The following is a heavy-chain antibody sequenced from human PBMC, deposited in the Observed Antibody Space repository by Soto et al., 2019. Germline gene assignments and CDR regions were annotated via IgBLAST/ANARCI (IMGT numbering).Heavy chain of an antibody. D-gene: IGHD1-26*01. CDR1: GFTFSSYA. V-gene: IGHV3-23*01. CDR3: AKGPLVREEAFDI. Sequence: GGSLRLSCAASGFTFSSYAMSWVRQAPGKGLEWVSAISGSGGSTYYADSVKGRFTISRDNSKNSLYLQMNSLRAEDTAVYYCAKGPLVREEAFDIWGQGTMVTVSS. J-gene: IGHJ3*02. CDR2: ISGSGGST.